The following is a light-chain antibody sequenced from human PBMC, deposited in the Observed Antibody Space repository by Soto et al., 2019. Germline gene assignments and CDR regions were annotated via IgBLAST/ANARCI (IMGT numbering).Light chain of an antibody. CDR2: GAS. CDR3: QQYGSSPS. J-gene: IGKJ4*01. CDR1: QNVSSSY. V-gene: IGKV3-20*01. Sequence: ESVLTQSPGTLSLSPGERATLSCRASQNVSSSYLAWYQQKLGQAPRLLIHGASSRATGIPDRFSGSGSGTDFTLTISRLEPEDFAVYYCQQYGSSPSFGGGTKVDIK.